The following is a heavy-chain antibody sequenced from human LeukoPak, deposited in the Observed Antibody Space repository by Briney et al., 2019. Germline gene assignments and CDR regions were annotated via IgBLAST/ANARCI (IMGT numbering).Heavy chain of an antibody. CDR1: GFTFSSHA. CDR3: AKEWTVVPAASLGY. D-gene: IGHD2-2*01. V-gene: IGHV3-23*01. Sequence: GGSLRLSCAASGFTFSSHAMSWVRQAPGKGLEWVSAISGSGGSTYYAESVKGRFTISRDNSKNTLYLQMNSLRAEDTAVYYCAKEWTVVPAASLGYWGQGTLVTVSS. CDR2: ISGSGGST. J-gene: IGHJ4*02.